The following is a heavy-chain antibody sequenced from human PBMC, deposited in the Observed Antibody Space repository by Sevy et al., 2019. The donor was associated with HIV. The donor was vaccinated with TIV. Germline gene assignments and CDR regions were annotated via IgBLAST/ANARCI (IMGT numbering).Heavy chain of an antibody. D-gene: IGHD5-12*01. J-gene: IGHJ4*02. CDR3: ASQRGGYERLYYFDS. CDR2: ISDSSATI. CDR1: GFTYS. V-gene: IGHV3-48*01. Sequence: GGSLRLSCVASGFTYSMNWVRQAPGKGLEWVAYISDSSATIHYADSVKGRFTRYRDNAKNSLYLQMNTMRAEDTAVYYCASQRGGYERLYYFDSWGQGTLVTVSS.